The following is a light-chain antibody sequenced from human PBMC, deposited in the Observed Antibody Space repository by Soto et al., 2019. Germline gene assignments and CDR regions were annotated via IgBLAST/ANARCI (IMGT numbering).Light chain of an antibody. CDR1: QSVSSN. J-gene: IGKJ2*01. CDR3: QQYNNWPPYT. CDR2: GAS. V-gene: IGKV3-15*01. Sequence: EIVMTPSPATLSVSPGERATLSCRATQSVSSNLAWYPLNPGQAPRLLIYGASTRATGIPARFSASGSGTEFTRTLSSLQSEDCAVYYCQQYNNWPPYTFGQGTKLEIK.